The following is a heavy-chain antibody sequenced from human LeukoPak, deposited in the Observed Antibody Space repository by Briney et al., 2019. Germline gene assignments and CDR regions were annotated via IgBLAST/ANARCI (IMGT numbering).Heavy chain of an antibody. D-gene: IGHD6-6*01. V-gene: IGHV1-69*04. CDR3: ASGSKQLVLGY. CDR2: IIPILGIA. J-gene: IGHJ4*02. CDR1: GGTFSSYA. Sequence: SVAVSCKASGGTFSSYAISWVRQAPGQGLEWMGRIIPILGIANYAQKFQGRVTITADKSTSTAYMELSSLRSEDTAVYYCASGSKQLVLGYWGQGTLVTVSS.